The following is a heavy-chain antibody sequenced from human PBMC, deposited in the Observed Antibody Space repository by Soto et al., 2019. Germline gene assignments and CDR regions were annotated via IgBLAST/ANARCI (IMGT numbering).Heavy chain of an antibody. J-gene: IGHJ4*02. V-gene: IGHV3-21*01. CDR2: ISGSSSYI. D-gene: IGHD5-18*01. CDR1: GFTFSSYS. Sequence: GGSLRLSCAASGFTFSSYSMNWVHQAPGKGLEWVSSISGSSSYIYYAESVKGRFTVSRDNAKNSLYLQMNSLRAEDTAVYYCVTRGYSYGYRTLNYWGQGTLVTVSS. CDR3: VTRGYSYGYRTLNY.